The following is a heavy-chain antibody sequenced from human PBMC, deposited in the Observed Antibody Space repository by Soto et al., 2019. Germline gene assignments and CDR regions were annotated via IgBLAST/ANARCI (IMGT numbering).Heavy chain of an antibody. CDR3: ARLPSGYSGYDYGGGMDV. V-gene: IGHV1-69*01. D-gene: IGHD5-12*01. Sequence: QVQLVQSGAEVKKPGSSVKVSCKASGGTFSSYAISWVRQAPGQGLEWMGGIIPIFGTANYAQKFQGRVTITADESTSTAYMELSSLRSEDTAVYYCARLPSGYSGYDYGGGMDVWGQGTLVTVSS. J-gene: IGHJ4*02. CDR1: GGTFSSYA. CDR2: IIPIFGTA.